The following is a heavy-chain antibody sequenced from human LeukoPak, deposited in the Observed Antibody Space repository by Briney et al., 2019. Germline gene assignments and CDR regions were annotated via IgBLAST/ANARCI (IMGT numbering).Heavy chain of an antibody. CDR2: ISSSSYI. D-gene: IGHD6-13*01. Sequence: GGSLRLSCAASGCTFSSYSMNWVRQAPGKGLEWVSSISSSSYIYYADSVKVRFTISRDNAKNSLYLQMNSLRAEDTAVYYCVSQYSSSWTDYWGQGTLVTVSS. J-gene: IGHJ4*02. V-gene: IGHV3-21*01. CDR1: GCTFSSYS. CDR3: VSQYSSSWTDY.